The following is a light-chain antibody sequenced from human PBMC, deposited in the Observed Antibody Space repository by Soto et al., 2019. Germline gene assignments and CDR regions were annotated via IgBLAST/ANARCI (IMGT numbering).Light chain of an antibody. CDR3: HQYNNWPRT. Sequence: EIVMTQSPGTLSASPGESATLSCRASQSISNNLAWYQQKPGQAPRLLIYYASTRATGIPARFSGSGSGTEFTLTISSLQSEEFAVYYCHQYNNWPRTFGQGTKVEIK. CDR2: YAS. J-gene: IGKJ1*01. CDR1: QSISNN. V-gene: IGKV3-15*01.